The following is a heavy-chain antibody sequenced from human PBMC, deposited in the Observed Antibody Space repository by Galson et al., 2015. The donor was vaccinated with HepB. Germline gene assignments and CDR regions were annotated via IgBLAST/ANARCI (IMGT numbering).Heavy chain of an antibody. CDR1: GFTFSNAW. J-gene: IGHJ3*02. CDR3: TTDYPGSGAPDSFDI. V-gene: IGHV3-15*01. Sequence: SLRLSCAASGFTFSNAWMSWVRQAPGKGLEWVGRIKSKTDGGTTDYAAPVKGRFIISRDDSKNTLYLQMNSLKIEDTAVYYCTTDYPGSGAPDSFDIWGQGTMVTVSS. D-gene: IGHD3-10*01. CDR2: IKSKTDGGTT.